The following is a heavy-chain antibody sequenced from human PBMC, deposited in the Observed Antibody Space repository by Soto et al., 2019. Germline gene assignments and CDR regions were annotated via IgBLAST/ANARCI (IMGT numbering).Heavy chain of an antibody. V-gene: IGHV4-31*03. CDR2: IYYSGST. D-gene: IGHD2-15*01. Sequence: SETLSLTCTVSGGSISSGGYYWSWIRQHPGKGLEWIGYIYYSGSTYYNPSLKSRVTISVDTSKNQFSLKLSSVTAADTAVYYCAGIQYCSGGSCYGFFDYWGQGTLVTVST. CDR1: GGSISSGGYY. CDR3: AGIQYCSGGSCYGFFDY. J-gene: IGHJ4*02.